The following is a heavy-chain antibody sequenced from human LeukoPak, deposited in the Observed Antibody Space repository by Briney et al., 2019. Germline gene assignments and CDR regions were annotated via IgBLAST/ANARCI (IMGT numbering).Heavy chain of an antibody. D-gene: IGHD3-10*02. Sequence: PSETLSLTCTVSRGSISSYYWNWIRQPPGKGLEWVGNMHPGGTTKFHPSLEGRVTMSIDTSNKQFSLRLRSVTAADTATYYCAKTGSLFGRFLDHWGPGALVIVSS. CDR3: AKTGSLFGRFLDH. J-gene: IGHJ4*02. V-gene: IGHV4-59*01. CDR1: RGSISSYY. CDR2: MHPGGTT.